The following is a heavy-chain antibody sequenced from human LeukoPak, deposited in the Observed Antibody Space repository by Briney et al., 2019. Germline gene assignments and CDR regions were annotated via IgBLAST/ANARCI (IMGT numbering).Heavy chain of an antibody. J-gene: IGHJ4*02. D-gene: IGHD3-22*01. CDR3: ARGYLAYYDSSGYVPYYFDY. V-gene: IGHV4-34*01. CDR2: INHSGST. CDR1: GGSFIGYY. Sequence: SETLSLTCAVHGGSFIGYYWSWIRQPPGRGLEWIGEINHSGSTEYNPSLTSRVTISVDTSKNQFSLKLSSVTAADTAVYYCARGYLAYYDSSGYVPYYFDYWGQGTLVTVSP.